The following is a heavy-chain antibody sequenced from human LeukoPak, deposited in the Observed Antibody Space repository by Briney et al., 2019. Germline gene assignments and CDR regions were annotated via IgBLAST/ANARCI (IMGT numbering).Heavy chain of an antibody. V-gene: IGHV4-34*01. CDR3: ARRHGSGSYYKAAFDY. J-gene: IGHJ4*02. CDR1: GGSFSGYY. D-gene: IGHD3-10*01. CDR2: INHSGST. Sequence: PSETLSLTCAVYGGSFSGYYWSWIRQPPGKGLEWIGEINHSGSTNYNPSLKSRVTISVDTSENQFSLKLSSVTAADTAVYYCARRHGSGSYYKAAFDYWGQGTLVTVSS.